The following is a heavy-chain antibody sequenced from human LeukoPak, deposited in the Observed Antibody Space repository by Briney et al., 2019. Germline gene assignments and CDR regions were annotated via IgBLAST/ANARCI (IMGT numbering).Heavy chain of an antibody. CDR1: GGTFSSYA. CDR3: ARSWEMAHFDY. V-gene: IGHV1-69*13. Sequence: GASVKVSCKASGGTFSSYAISWVRQAPGQGLEWMGGIISIFGTANYAQKFQGRVTITADESTSTAYMELSSLRSEDTAVYYCARSWEMAHFDYWGQGTLVTVSS. CDR2: IISIFGTA. D-gene: IGHD5-24*01. J-gene: IGHJ4*02.